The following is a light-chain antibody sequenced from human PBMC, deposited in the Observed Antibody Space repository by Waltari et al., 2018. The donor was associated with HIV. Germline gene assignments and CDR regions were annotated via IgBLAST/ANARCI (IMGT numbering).Light chain of an antibody. V-gene: IGLV2-8*01. J-gene: IGLJ2*01. CDR1: NSDIGSYDY. CDR2: EVT. CDR3: SSFADRDGFYVL. Sequence: QSALTQPPSASGSPGQSVTLSCTGSNSDIGSYDYVSWYQLHPGKAPQTVISEVTKRPSGVSDRFSGSKSANTAFLTVSGLQAEDEADYYCSSFADRDGFYVLFGGGTRLTVL.